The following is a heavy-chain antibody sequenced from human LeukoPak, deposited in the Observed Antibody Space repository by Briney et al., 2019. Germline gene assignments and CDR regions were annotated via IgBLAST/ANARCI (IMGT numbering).Heavy chain of an antibody. D-gene: IGHD3-10*01. Sequence: IPSETLSLTCTVSGGSISSYYWSWIRQPPGKGLEWIGYIYYSGSTNYNPSLKSRVTISVDTSKNQFSLKLTSVTAADTAAYYCARVEEGYGSGRRENYYYYYMDVWGKGTTVTISS. CDR2: IYYSGST. CDR3: ARVEEGYGSGRRENYYYYYMDV. V-gene: IGHV4-59*01. CDR1: GGSISSYY. J-gene: IGHJ6*03.